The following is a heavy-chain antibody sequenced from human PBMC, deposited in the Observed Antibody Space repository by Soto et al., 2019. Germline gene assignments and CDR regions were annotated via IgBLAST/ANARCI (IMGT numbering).Heavy chain of an antibody. CDR3: ARSPKCELQVYYGMDV. D-gene: IGHD1-26*01. V-gene: IGHV1-69*01. Sequence: QVQLVQSGAEVKKPGSSVKVSCKASGGTFSSYAISWERQAPGQGLEWMGGIIPIFGTANYAQKFQGRVTITADESTSTAYMELSSLRSEDTAVYYCARSPKCELQVYYGMDVWGQGTTVTVSS. J-gene: IGHJ6*02. CDR1: GGTFSSYA. CDR2: IIPIFGTA.